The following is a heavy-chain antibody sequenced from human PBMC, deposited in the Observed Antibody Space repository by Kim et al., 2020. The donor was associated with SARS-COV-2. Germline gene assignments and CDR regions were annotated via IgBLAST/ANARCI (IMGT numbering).Heavy chain of an antibody. CDR1: GFTFSNAW. J-gene: IGHJ4*02. CDR3: TSQQRITMIVVVIFPDY. Sequence: GGSLRLSCAASGFTFSNAWMSWVRQAPGKGLEWVGRIKIKTDGGTTDYAAPVKGRFTISRDDSKNTLYLQMNSLKTEDTAVYYCTSQQRITMIVVVIFPDYGGAGTLVTVSS. V-gene: IGHV3-15*01. D-gene: IGHD3-22*01. CDR2: IKIKTDGGTT.